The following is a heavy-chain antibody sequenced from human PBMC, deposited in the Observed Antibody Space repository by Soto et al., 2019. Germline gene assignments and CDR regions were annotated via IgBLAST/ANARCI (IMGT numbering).Heavy chain of an antibody. J-gene: IGHJ4*02. CDR2: IIAIYGTT. CDR3: ASAYYDILTGYYSFDY. D-gene: IGHD3-9*01. Sequence: SVKVSCKASGGTFSSYAISWVRQAPGQGLEWMGWIIAIYGTTNYAQKLQGRVTMTADKSTSTAYMELRSLRSDDTAVYYCASAYYDILTGYYSFDYWGQGTLVTVSS. CDR1: GGTFSSYA. V-gene: IGHV1-69*06.